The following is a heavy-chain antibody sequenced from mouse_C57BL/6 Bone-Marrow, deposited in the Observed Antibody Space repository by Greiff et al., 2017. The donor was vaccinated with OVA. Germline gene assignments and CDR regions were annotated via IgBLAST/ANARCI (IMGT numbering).Heavy chain of an antibody. J-gene: IGHJ3*01. CDR3: ARRGINWGWFAY. D-gene: IGHD4-1*01. CDR2: IHPNSGST. V-gene: IGHV1-64*01. Sequence: QVQLQQSGAELVKPGASVKLSCKASGYTFTSYWMHWVKQRPGQGLEWIGMIHPNSGSTNYNEKFKSKATLTVDKSSSTAYMQLSSLTSEDSAVYYCARRGINWGWFAYWGQGTLVTVSA. CDR1: GYTFTSYW.